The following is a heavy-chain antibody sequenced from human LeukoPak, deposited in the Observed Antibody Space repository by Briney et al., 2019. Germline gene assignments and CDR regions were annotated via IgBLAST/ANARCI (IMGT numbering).Heavy chain of an antibody. CDR1: GFDIRHYY. CDR2: IRNDGSNI. Sequence: PGGSLRLSCVASGFDIRHYYMSWVRQAPGKGLEWVADIRNDGSNIYNVDSVRGRFTISRDNAKNSLFLQMNILKDEDTAVYYCARDGSGRDFSLDYWGQGTLVTVSS. CDR3: ARDGSGRDFSLDY. V-gene: IGHV3-7*04. D-gene: IGHD3-10*01. J-gene: IGHJ4*02.